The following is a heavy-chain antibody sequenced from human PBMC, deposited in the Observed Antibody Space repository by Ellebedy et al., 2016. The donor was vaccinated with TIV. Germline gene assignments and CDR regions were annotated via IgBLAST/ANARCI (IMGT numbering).Heavy chain of an antibody. J-gene: IGHJ2*01. Sequence: AASVKVSCKASGYTFTSYYMHWVRQAPGQGLAWMGIINPSGGSTSYAQKFQGRVTMTRDTSTITVYMELDSLRSEDTAVYYCARGGARGYFDLWGRGTLVTVSS. CDR3: ARGGARGYFDL. D-gene: IGHD3-16*01. CDR1: GYTFTSYY. V-gene: IGHV1-46*01. CDR2: INPSGGST.